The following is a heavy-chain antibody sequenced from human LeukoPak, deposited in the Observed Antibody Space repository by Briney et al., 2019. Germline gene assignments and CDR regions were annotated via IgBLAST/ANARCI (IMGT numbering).Heavy chain of an antibody. CDR1: GGAISPYY. D-gene: IGHD3-16*01. J-gene: IGHJ4*02. V-gene: IGHV4-59*01. Sequence: SETLSLTCTVSGGAISPYYWTWIRQPPGKGLEWIGYIYYSGSTNYNPSLKSRVTISVDTSKNQFSLKLTSVTAADTAVYYCARGRWGIDYWGQGTLVTVSS. CDR3: ARGRWGIDY. CDR2: IYYSGST.